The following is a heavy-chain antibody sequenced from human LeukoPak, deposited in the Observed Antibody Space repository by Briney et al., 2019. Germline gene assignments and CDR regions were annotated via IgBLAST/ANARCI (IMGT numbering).Heavy chain of an antibody. CDR3: ASKYNYYYYMDV. CDR1: GGSFSGYY. CDR2: INHSGST. V-gene: IGHV4-34*01. J-gene: IGHJ6*03. Sequence: SETLSLTCAVYGGSFSGYYWSWIRQPPGKGLEWIREINHSGSTNYNPSLKSRVTISVDTSKNQFSLKLSSVTAADTAVYYCASKYNYYYYMDVWGKGTTVTVSS.